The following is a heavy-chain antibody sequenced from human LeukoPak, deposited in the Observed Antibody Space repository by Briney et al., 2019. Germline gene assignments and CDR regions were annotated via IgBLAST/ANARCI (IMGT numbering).Heavy chain of an antibody. CDR2: MNPSSGNT. J-gene: IGHJ5*02. V-gene: IGHV1-8*01. CDR3: ARVVVGATKEGLNWFDP. Sequence: GASVKVSCKASGYTFTSYDINWVRQATGQGLEWMGWMNPSSGNTGYAQKFQGRVTMTRNTSISTAYMELSSLRSEDTAVYYCARVVVGATKEGLNWFDPWGQGTLVTVSS. D-gene: IGHD1-26*01. CDR1: GYTFTSYD.